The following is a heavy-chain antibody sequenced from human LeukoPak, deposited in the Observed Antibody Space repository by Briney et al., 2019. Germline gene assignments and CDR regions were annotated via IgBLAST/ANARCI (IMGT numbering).Heavy chain of an antibody. J-gene: IGHJ4*02. Sequence: GGSLRLSCAGSGFTFGGYGMHWFRQTPGKGLEWVAVIAYDGSRAFYADSVKGRFTTSRDNSKNTMSVQMDDLRAEDTAVYYCTRYNNGHFDYWGQGTLVTVSS. CDR2: IAYDGSRA. CDR3: TRYNNGHFDY. V-gene: IGHV3-33*01. CDR1: GFTFGGYG. D-gene: IGHD1-14*01.